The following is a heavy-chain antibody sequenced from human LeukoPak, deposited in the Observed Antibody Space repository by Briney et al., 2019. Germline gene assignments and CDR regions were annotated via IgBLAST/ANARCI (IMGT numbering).Heavy chain of an antibody. D-gene: IGHD1-14*01. Sequence: SETLSLTCTVSGGSISSSSYYWGWIRQPPGKGLEWIGSIYYSGSTYYHPSLKTRLTISVDTAKHQFSLKLSPVTAADTAVYYCARDNPAFDIWGQGTMVTVSS. CDR2: IYYSGST. CDR1: GGSISSSSYY. V-gene: IGHV4-39*07. J-gene: IGHJ3*02. CDR3: ARDNPAFDI.